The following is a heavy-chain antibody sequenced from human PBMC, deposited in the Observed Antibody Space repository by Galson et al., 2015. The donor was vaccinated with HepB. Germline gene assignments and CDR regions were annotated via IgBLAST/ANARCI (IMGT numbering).Heavy chain of an antibody. J-gene: IGHJ6*02. D-gene: IGHD3-10*01. V-gene: IGHV3-7*03. CDR2: INQDESSK. Sequence: SLRLSCAASGFTFSSYWMNWVRQAPGKGLEWVAHINQDESSKYYVDSVKGRFTIPRDNAKDSVYLQLESLRAEDTAVYYCARRISLVRGIITKPDYYYGMDVWGQGTTVTVAS. CDR3: ARRISLVRGIITKPDYYYGMDV. CDR1: GFTFSSYW.